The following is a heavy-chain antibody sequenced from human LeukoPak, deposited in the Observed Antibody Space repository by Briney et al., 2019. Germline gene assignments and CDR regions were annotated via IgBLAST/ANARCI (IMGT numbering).Heavy chain of an antibody. D-gene: IGHD3-22*01. CDR2: IRYDGSNK. CDR1: RFTFSSYG. CDR3: AKDYYGIDY. J-gene: IGHJ4*02. Sequence: GGSLRLSCAASRFTFSSYGMHWVRQAPGKGLEWVAFIRYDGSNKYYADSVKGRFTISRDNSKNTLYLQMHSLRAEDTAVYYCAKDYYGIDYWGQGTLVTVSS. V-gene: IGHV3-30*02.